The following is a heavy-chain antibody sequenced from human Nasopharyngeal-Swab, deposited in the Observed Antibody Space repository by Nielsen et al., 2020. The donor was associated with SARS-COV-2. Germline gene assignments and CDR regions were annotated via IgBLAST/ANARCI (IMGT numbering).Heavy chain of an antibody. V-gene: IGHV3-9*01. D-gene: IGHD6-13*01. CDR3: AKDSSSWYKRDFDY. J-gene: IGHJ4*02. Sequence: SLKLSCAASGFTFDDSAMHWVRQAPGKGLEWVSGISWNSGSIGYADSVKGRFTISRDNAKNSLYLQMNSLRAEDTALYYCAKDSSSWYKRDFDYWGQGTLVTVSS. CDR2: ISWNSGSI. CDR1: GFTFDDSA.